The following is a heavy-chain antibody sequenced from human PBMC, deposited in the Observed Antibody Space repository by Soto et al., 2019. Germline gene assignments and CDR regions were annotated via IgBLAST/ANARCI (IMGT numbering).Heavy chain of an antibody. CDR3: TAGSGWESDT. D-gene: IGHD6-19*01. V-gene: IGHV3-7*05. CDR1: EFTFGTSW. CDR2: IKQDGGEK. J-gene: IGHJ5*02. Sequence: DVQLVESGGGLVQPGGSLRLSCAVSEFTFGTSWMTWVRQGPGKGLEWVANIKQDGGEKHYLESVRGRFSISRDNANKSLYLEMNSLRAEDTAVYYCTAGSGWESDTWGQGTLVTVSS.